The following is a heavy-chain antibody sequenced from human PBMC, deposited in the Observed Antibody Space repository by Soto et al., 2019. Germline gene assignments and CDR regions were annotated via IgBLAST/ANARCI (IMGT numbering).Heavy chain of an antibody. CDR1: GGSFSGYY. V-gene: IGHV4-34*01. D-gene: IGHD3-10*01. J-gene: IGHJ4*02. CDR2: INHSGST. Sequence: PSETLSLTCAVYGGSFSGYYWSWIRQPPGKGLEWIGEINHSGSTNYNPSLKSRVTISVDTSKNQFSLKLSSVTAADTAVYYCARGFYGSGSYYTYWGQGTLVTVSS. CDR3: ARGFYGSGSYYTY.